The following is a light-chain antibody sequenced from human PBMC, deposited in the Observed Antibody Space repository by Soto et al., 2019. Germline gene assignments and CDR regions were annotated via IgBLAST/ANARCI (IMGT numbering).Light chain of an antibody. CDR2: GNS. CDR1: SSNIGAGYD. Sequence: VLTQPPSVSGAPGQKVTISCTGSSSNIGAGYDVNWYHQLPGTAPKLLIHGNSNRPSGVPDRFSGSKSGTSASLAITGLQAEDEADYFCQSYDSSLSGYVFGTGTKLTVL. CDR3: QSYDSSLSGYV. V-gene: IGLV1-40*01. J-gene: IGLJ1*01.